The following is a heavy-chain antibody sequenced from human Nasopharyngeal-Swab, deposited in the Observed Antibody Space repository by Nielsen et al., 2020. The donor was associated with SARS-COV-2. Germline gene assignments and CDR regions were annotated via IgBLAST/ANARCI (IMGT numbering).Heavy chain of an antibody. Sequence: GGSLRLSCAASGFTFSYYDMHWVRQAPGKGLEWVAVTSSDESHKYYASSVRDRFTISRDNSRNILYLQMNSLTTEDTAIYYCARDMIVGPPDYFDHWGQGTLLTVSS. D-gene: IGHD3/OR15-3a*01. V-gene: IGHV3-30-3*01. CDR2: TSSDESHK. J-gene: IGHJ4*02. CDR1: GFTFSYYD. CDR3: ARDMIVGPPDYFDH.